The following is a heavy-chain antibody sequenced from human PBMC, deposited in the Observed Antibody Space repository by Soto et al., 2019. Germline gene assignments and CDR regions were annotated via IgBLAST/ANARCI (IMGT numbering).Heavy chain of an antibody. CDR2: IRSKVNSYAT. CDR3: TRDSNGWPD. Sequence: EVQLVESGGGLVQPGGSLKLSCAASGITFSGSAMHWVRQTSGKGLEWVGRIRSKVNSYATAYAASVKGRFTISRDDSMNTAYLQMNSLKTEDTAVYYCTRDSNGWPDWGQGTLVTVSS. D-gene: IGHD6-19*01. CDR1: GITFSGSA. V-gene: IGHV3-73*02. J-gene: IGHJ4*02.